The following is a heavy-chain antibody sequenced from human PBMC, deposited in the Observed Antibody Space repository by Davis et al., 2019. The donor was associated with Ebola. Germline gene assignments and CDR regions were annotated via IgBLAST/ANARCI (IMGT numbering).Heavy chain of an antibody. J-gene: IGHJ6*04. CDR3: ARVLGRSIFGVALGGMDV. CDR1: GGSISSGGYY. V-gene: IGHV4-31*03. Sequence: MPSETLSLTCTVSGGSISSGGYYWSWIRQHPGKGLEWIGYIYYSGSTYYNPSLKSRVTISVDTSKNQFSLKLSSVTAADTAVYYCARVLGRSIFGVALGGMDVWGKGTTVTVSS. CDR2: IYYSGST. D-gene: IGHD3-3*01.